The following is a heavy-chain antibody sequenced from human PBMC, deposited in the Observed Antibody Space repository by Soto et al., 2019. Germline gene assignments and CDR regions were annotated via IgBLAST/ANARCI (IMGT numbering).Heavy chain of an antibody. CDR3: ARQSSNWYFDL. Sequence: QLQLQESGPGLVKPSETLSLTCTVSGGSISSSSYYWGWIRQPPGKGLEWIGSIYYIGSTYYNPSLKLRVTISVDTSKNQFSLKLSSVTAADTAVYYCARQSSNWYFDLWGRGTLVTVSS. V-gene: IGHV4-39*01. CDR2: IYYIGST. CDR1: GGSISSSSYY. D-gene: IGHD6-6*01. J-gene: IGHJ2*01.